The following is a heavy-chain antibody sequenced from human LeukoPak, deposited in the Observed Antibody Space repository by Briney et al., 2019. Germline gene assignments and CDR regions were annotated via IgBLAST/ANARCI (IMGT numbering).Heavy chain of an antibody. D-gene: IGHD6-13*01. CDR2: IKPNIVGT. CDR3: ARDPRDSTAYSSSCIGCWFDT. J-gene: IGHJ5*02. Sequence: ASVKVSCKPSGYTFTGHYMHLVRQAPGQRMEGIGWIKPNIVGTKYVQKFQGRVTMTRDTSISTAYMELSRLRSDDTAVYLCARDPRDSTAYSSSCIGCWFDTWGQGTVVTVSS. CDR1: GYTFTGHY. V-gene: IGHV1-2*02.